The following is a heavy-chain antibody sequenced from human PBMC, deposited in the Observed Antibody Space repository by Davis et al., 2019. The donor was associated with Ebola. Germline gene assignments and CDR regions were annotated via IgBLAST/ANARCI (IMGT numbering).Heavy chain of an antibody. J-gene: IGHJ3*02. D-gene: IGHD3-16*01. CDR2: INHSGST. CDR3: ARVGLVGAFDI. CDR1: GGSFSGYY. Sequence: MPSETLSLTCAVYGGSFSGYYWSWTRQPPGKGLEWIGEINHSGSTNYNPSLKSRVTISVDTSKNQFSLKLSSVTAADTAVYYCARVGLVGAFDILGQGTMVTVSS. V-gene: IGHV4-34*09.